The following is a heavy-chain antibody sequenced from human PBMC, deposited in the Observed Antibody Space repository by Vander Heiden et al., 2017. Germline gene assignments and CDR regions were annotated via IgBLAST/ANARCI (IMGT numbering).Heavy chain of an antibody. V-gene: IGHV3-21*01. CDR3: AIALITRRVENYYFDY. Sequence: EVQLVESGGGLVKPGGSLRLSCAASGFTFSSYSMNWVRQAPGKGLEWVSSISSSSSYIYYADSVKGRFTISRDNAKNSLYLKMNSMRAEETAVYYCAIALITRRVENYYFDYWGQGTMVTVYS. CDR1: GFTFSSYS. J-gene: IGHJ4*02. D-gene: IGHD3-22*01. CDR2: ISSSSSYI.